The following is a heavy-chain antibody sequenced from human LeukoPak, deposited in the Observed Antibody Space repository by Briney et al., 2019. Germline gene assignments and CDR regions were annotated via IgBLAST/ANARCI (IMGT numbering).Heavy chain of an antibody. V-gene: IGHV1-2*02. CDR1: GYTFTGYY. J-gene: IGHJ4*02. D-gene: IGHD3/OR15-3a*01. CDR3: ARAGTYYFDY. CDR2: INPNSGGT. Sequence: ASVKVSCKASGYTFTGYYMHWVRQAPGQGLEWMGWINPNSGGTNYAQKLQGRVTMTRDTSISTAYMELSSLRSEDTAVYYCARAGTYYFDYWGQGTLVTVSS.